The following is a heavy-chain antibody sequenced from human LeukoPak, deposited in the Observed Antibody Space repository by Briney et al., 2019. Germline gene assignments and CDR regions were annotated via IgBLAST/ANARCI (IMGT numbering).Heavy chain of an antibody. J-gene: IGHJ4*02. CDR1: GFTFGDYA. CDR2: IRSKANGGTT. CDR3: TRDRGYSYGYGDY. D-gene: IGHD5-18*01. V-gene: IGHV3-49*04. Sequence: GSLRLSCTASGFTFGDYAMSWVRQAPGKGLEWVGFIRSKANGGTTEYAASVKGRFTISRDDSKSIAYLQMNSLKNEDTAVYYCTRDRGYSYGYGDYWGQGTLVTVSS.